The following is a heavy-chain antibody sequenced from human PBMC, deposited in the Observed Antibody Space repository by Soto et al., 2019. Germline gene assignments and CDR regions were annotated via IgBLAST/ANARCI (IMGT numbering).Heavy chain of an antibody. V-gene: IGHV3-21*01. D-gene: IGHD2-2*02. Sequence: LRLSCVGSGFTFSNFSINWVRQAPGKGLEWVSSISSRSDIYYADSLKGRFTISRDNAKNSVSLQMNSLRAEDTAVYYCAREYTAWPLAYGLDVWGQGTTLTVSS. J-gene: IGHJ6*02. CDR2: ISSRSDI. CDR1: GFTFSNFS. CDR3: AREYTAWPLAYGLDV.